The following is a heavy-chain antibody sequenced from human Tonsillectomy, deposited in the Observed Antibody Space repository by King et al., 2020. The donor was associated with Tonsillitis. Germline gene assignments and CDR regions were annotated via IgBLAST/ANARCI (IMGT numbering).Heavy chain of an antibody. V-gene: IGHV4-30-4*07. D-gene: IGHD2-15*01. CDR1: GGSISSGGYS. J-gene: IGHJ5*02. Sequence: QLQESGPGLVKPSQTLSLTCAVSGGSISSGGYSWSWIRQPPGKGLEWIGYIYYSGGTYYNPSLKSRVTISVDPSKNQFSLKLSSVTAADTAVYYCARTVGYCSGGSCYEEFWFDPWGQGTLVTVSS. CDR2: IYYSGGT. CDR3: ARTVGYCSGGSCYEEFWFDP.